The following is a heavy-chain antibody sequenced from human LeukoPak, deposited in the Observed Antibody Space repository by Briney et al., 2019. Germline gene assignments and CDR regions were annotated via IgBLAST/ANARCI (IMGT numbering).Heavy chain of an antibody. Sequence: GGSLRLSCAASGFTVNSTYMNWVRQAPGKGLEWVSVIYTGDGTYYADSVKARFTISRDNSKNTVFLQMNSLRAEDTAVYYCARVGSGSYYPRWGQGTLVTVSS. D-gene: IGHD1-26*01. CDR3: ARVGSGSYYPR. J-gene: IGHJ4*02. V-gene: IGHV3-53*01. CDR2: IYTGDGT. CDR1: GFTVNSTY.